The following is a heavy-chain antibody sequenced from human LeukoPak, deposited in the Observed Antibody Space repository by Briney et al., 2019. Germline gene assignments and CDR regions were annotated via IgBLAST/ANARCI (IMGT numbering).Heavy chain of an antibody. D-gene: IGHD6-6*01. J-gene: IGHJ4*03. CDR1: LFCLSNFW. Sequence: GGSLTLSCAPSLFCLSNFWMHWVRQAPGAGLVWVSRIKADGTTTVYAHSAKGRFTSSRDNAKNTQYVQMNTLRAEDTGAYFCSREADPRLYASSSPDYWGERAPVTASS. CDR2: IKADGTTT. CDR3: SREADPRLYASSSPDY. V-gene: IGHV3-74*01.